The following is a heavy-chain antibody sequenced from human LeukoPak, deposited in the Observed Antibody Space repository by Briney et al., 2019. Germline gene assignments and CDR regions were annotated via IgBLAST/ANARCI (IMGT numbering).Heavy chain of an antibody. CDR3: ARRVFSGWGYYFDY. V-gene: IGHV1-2*02. CDR1: GYSFTGYY. J-gene: IGHJ4*02. CDR2: IDPKSGGT. D-gene: IGHD6-19*01. Sequence: ASVKVSCKASGYSFTGYYLDWVRQAPGQGLEWMGWIDPKSGGTNYAQKFQGRVTMTRDTSISTAYMELSSLRSDDTAIYYCARRVFSGWGYYFDYWGQGTLVTVSS.